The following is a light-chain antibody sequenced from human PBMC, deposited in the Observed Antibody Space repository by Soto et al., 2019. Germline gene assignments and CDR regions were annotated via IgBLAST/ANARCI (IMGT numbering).Light chain of an antibody. V-gene: IGKV3-20*01. Sequence: EIVLTQSPGTLSLSPGERATLSCRASQSVRSNFLAWYQQKPGQAPRLLIYGASSRATGIPDRFSGSGSGTDFTLTISRLEPEDYAVYYCQQYGHSLWTFGQGTKVDIK. J-gene: IGKJ1*01. CDR3: QQYGHSLWT. CDR2: GAS. CDR1: QSVRSNF.